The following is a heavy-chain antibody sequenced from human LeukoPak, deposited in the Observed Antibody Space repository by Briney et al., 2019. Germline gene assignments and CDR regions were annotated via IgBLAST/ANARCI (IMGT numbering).Heavy chain of an antibody. J-gene: IGHJ4*02. CDR2: ISGSGGST. CDR1: GFTFGDYA. Sequence: PGGSLRLSCAASGFTFGDYAMSWVRQAPGKGLEWVSAISGSGGSTYYADSVKGRFTISRDNSKNTLYLQMNSLRAEDTAVYYCAKARIQLWSNDYWGQGTLVTVSS. D-gene: IGHD5-18*01. CDR3: AKARIQLWSNDY. V-gene: IGHV3-23*01.